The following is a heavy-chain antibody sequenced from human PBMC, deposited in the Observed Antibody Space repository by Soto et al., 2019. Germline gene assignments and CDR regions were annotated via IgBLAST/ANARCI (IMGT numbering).Heavy chain of an antibody. Sequence: PGGSLRLSCAASGFTFSNAWMNWVRQAPGKGLEWVGRIKSKTDGGTTDYAAPVKGRFTISRDDSKNTLYLQMNSLKTEDTAVYYCTTDPAALPLYYYYGMDVWGQGTTVTVSS. V-gene: IGHV3-15*07. CDR1: GFTFSNAW. D-gene: IGHD2-2*01. CDR3: TTDPAALPLYYYYGMDV. J-gene: IGHJ6*02. CDR2: IKSKTDGGTT.